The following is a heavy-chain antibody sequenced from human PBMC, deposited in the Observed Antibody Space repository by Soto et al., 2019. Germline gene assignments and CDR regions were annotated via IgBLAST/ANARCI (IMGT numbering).Heavy chain of an antibody. V-gene: IGHV4-30-4*01. Sequence: SETLSLTCTVSGGSISSGDYYWGWIRQPPGKGLEWIGYIYYSGSTYYNPSLKSRVTISVDTSKNQFSLKLSSVTAADTAVYYCARVIATTGKWFNPWGQGTLVTVSS. D-gene: IGHD6-13*01. J-gene: IGHJ5*02. CDR3: ARVIATTGKWFNP. CDR1: GGSISSGDYY. CDR2: IYYSGST.